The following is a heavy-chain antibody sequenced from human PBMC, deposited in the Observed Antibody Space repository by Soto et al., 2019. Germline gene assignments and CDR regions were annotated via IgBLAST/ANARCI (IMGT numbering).Heavy chain of an antibody. V-gene: IGHV3-30*18. Sequence: QVQLVESGGGVVQPVRSLRLSCAASGFTFSSYGMHWVRQAPGKGLEWVAVISYDGSNKYYADSVKGRFTISRDNSKNTMYLQMNSLRAEDTALYYCAKEELGCSITSCYRMVYAILGGFDYWGQGTLVTVYS. CDR3: AKEELGCSITSCYRMVYAILGGFDY. J-gene: IGHJ4*02. CDR2: ISYDGSNK. D-gene: IGHD2-2*01. CDR1: GFTFSSYG.